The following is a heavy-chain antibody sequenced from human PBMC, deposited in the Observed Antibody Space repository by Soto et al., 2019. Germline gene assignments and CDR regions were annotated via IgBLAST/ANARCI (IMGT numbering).Heavy chain of an antibody. J-gene: IGHJ6*02. CDR2: ISGSSTYI. CDR3: ARDRRQLVNQYDYGMDV. Sequence: GGSLRLSCEASGFTFSSYSMKWVRQAPGKGLEWVSSISGSSTYIYYADSLKGRFTISRDNAKNSLYLQMNSLRAEDTAVYFCARDRRQLVNQYDYGMDVWGQGTRVTFSS. CDR1: GFTFSSYS. V-gene: IGHV3-21*01. D-gene: IGHD6-6*01.